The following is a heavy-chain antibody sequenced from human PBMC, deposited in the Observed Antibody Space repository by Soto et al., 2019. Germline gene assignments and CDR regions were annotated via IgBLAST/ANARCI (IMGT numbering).Heavy chain of an antibody. CDR2: ISYDGSNK. Sequence: GGSLRLSCAASGFTFSSYGMHWVRQAPGKGLEWVAVISYDGSNKYYADSVKGRFTISRDNSKNTLYLQMNSLRAEDTAVYYCAKDFSGGGTNWFDYWGQETLVPVSS. CDR3: AKDFSGGGTNWFDY. CDR1: GFTFSSYG. J-gene: IGHJ4*02. D-gene: IGHD2-15*01. V-gene: IGHV3-30*18.